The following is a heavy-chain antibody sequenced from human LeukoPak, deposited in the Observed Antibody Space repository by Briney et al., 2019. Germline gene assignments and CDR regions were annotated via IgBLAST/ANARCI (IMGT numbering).Heavy chain of an antibody. CDR3: ATLLWFGELFGWFDP. D-gene: IGHD3-10*01. CDR1: GYTLTELS. CDR2: FDPEDGET. Sequence: GASVKVSCKASGYTLTELSMHWVRQAPGKGLEWMGGFDPEDGETIYAQKFQGRVTMTEDTSTDTAYMELSSLRSEDTAVYYCATLLWFGELFGWFDPWGQGTLVTVSS. J-gene: IGHJ5*02. V-gene: IGHV1-24*01.